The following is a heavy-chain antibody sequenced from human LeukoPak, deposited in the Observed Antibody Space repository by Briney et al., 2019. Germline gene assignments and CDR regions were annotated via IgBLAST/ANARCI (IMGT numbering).Heavy chain of an antibody. CDR3: AGQYCSGGSCYPNAFDI. Sequence: GESLKISCKGSGYSFTSYWIGWVRQMPGKGLEWMGIIYPGDSDTRYSPSFQGQVTISADKSISTAYLQWSSLKASDTAMYYCAGQYCSGGSCYPNAFDIWGQGTMVTVSS. D-gene: IGHD2-15*01. V-gene: IGHV5-51*01. J-gene: IGHJ3*02. CDR1: GYSFTSYW. CDR2: IYPGDSDT.